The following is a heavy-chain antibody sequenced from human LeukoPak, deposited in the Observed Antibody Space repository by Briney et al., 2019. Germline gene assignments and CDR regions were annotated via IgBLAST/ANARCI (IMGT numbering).Heavy chain of an antibody. CDR1: GFTFSSYS. D-gene: IGHD3-10*01. CDR2: ISSSSSYI. CDR3: ARDSAITMVRGNWFDP. V-gene: IGHV3-21*01. Sequence: GGSLRLSCAASGFTFSSYSMNWVRQAPGKGLEWVSSISSSSSYIYYADSVKGRFTISRDNAKNSLYLQMNSLRVEDTAVYYCARDSAITMVRGNWFDPWGQGTLVTVSS. J-gene: IGHJ5*02.